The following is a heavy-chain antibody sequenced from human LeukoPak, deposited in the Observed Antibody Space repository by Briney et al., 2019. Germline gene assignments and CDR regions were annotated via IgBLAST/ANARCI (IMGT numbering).Heavy chain of an antibody. V-gene: IGHV3-53*01. J-gene: IGHJ4*02. CDR3: ARDSPQYYLDY. Sequence: GGSLRLSRAASEFTVSRHCMSWGRQAPGNGVEWVSVIYSGGSTYYADSVKGVFTISRDNSKNTLYLQMNSLRAEDTAVYYCARDSPQYYLDYWGQGTLDTNSS. CDR1: EFTVSRHC. D-gene: IGHD4-11*01. CDR2: IYSGGST.